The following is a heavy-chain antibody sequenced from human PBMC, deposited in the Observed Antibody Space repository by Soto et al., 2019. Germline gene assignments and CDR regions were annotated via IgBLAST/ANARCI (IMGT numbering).Heavy chain of an antibody. V-gene: IGHV3-23*01. CDR1: GFAFSTYA. CDR3: APVPADSSYYGTDV. J-gene: IGHJ6*02. CDR2: IVDSGGRT. Sequence: EVQLLESGGGLVQPGGSLRLSCAASGFAFSTYAMNWVRQAPGKGLEWVSGIVDSGGRTFYADSVKGRFTISRDNSKNTRYLEKNSLRAEDTAIYYCAPVPADSSYYGTDVWGQGTTVTVSS. D-gene: IGHD2-2*01.